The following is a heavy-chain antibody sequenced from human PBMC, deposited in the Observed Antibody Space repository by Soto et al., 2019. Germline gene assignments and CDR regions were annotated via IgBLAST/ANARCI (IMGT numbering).Heavy chain of an antibody. D-gene: IGHD1-1*01. V-gene: IGHV3-74*01. CDR1: GLSGSTFTSNW. J-gene: IGHJ4*02. Sequence: EVLLVESGGGLVQPGGSLGLACSVSGLSGSTFTSNWMHWVRQVPGKGLVWVSRINSEGSSATYADTVKGRFTTSRDAAKSTVYLQMNSLRVEDTAVYFCASTTALADFDFWGQGTLVTVSS. CDR2: INSEGSSA. CDR3: ASTTALADFDF.